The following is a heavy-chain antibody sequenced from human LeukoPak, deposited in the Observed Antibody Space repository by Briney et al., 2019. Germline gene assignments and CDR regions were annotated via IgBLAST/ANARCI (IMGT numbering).Heavy chain of an antibody. J-gene: IGHJ1*01. CDR2: INPDGRDT. CDR1: GFTFNRCW. D-gene: IGHD2-21*02. CDR3: TSWGDTTAEYFQR. Sequence: GGSLRLSCVVSGFTFNRCWMNWVRQASGKGLEWVAHINPDGRDTYYVDSVKGRFTISRDNAQNSMYLQMNSLRVEDTAVYYCTSWGDTTAEYFQRWGQGTLVTVSS. V-gene: IGHV3-7*01.